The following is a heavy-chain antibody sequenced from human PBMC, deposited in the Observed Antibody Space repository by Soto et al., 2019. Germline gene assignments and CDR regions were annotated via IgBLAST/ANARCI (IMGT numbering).Heavy chain of an antibody. V-gene: IGHV4-4*02. CDR1: GGSISSSNG. Sequence: QVQLQESGPGLVKPSWTLSLTCAVSGGSISSSNGWSWVRQPPGKGLEWIGEIYHSGSTNYNPSLTSRVTISVDKSKNQFSMKLSSVTAAYTDVCYCARDPYYYDSSGFDYWGQGTLVTVSS. CDR2: IYHSGST. J-gene: IGHJ4*02. CDR3: ARDPYYYDSSGFDY. D-gene: IGHD3-22*01.